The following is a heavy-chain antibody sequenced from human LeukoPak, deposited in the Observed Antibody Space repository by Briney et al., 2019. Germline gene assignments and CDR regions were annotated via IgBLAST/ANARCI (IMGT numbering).Heavy chain of an antibody. CDR2: INHNGST. Sequence: SETLSLTCAVYGGSFSGYYWSWIRQPPGKGLEWIGEINHNGSTNYNPSLKSRVTISVDTSKNQFSLKLSSVTAADTAVYYCARVGSPYSSSWYWFDPWGQGTLVTVSS. J-gene: IGHJ5*02. V-gene: IGHV4-34*01. CDR1: GGSFSGYY. D-gene: IGHD6-13*01. CDR3: ARVGSPYSSSWYWFDP.